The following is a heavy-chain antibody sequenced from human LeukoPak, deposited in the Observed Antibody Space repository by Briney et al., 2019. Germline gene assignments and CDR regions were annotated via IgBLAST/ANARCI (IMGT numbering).Heavy chain of an antibody. V-gene: IGHV1-69*05. CDR3: ASYIPNHILDI. CDR2: IIPIFGTA. D-gene: IGHD1-14*01. J-gene: IGHJ3*02. CDR1: GGTFSSYA. Sequence: GASVKVSCKASGGTFSSYAISWVRQAPGQGLEWMGRIIPIFGTANYAQKFQGRVTITTDESTSTAYMELSSLRSEDTAVYYCASYIPNHILDIWGQGTMVTVSS.